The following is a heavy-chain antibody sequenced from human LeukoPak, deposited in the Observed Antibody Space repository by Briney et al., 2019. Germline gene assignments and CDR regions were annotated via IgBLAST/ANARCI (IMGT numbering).Heavy chain of an antibody. CDR3: AREGEIGVDSI. Sequence: SETLSLTCTVSGGSISSYYWSWIRQPPGKGLEWIGYIYYSGSTNYNPSLKSRVTISVDTSKNQFSLKLSSVTAADTAVYYCAREGEIGVDSIWGQGTLVTVSS. V-gene: IGHV4-59*01. CDR1: GGSISSYY. CDR2: IYYSGST. J-gene: IGHJ4*02. D-gene: IGHD2-15*01.